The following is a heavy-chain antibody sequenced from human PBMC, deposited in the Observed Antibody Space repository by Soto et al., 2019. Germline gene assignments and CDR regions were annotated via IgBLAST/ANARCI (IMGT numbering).Heavy chain of an antibody. Sequence: QERLVQSGADVRKPGSSVTVSCKVTGGTSTRYAINWVRQAPGQGLEWMGGIVPMCGTSKYAQKFQGRVTITADTSTNIAYMELRSLRSEDTAVYYCNRGSEYDFWSGYLWGQGTLVSVSS. V-gene: IGHV1-69*06. CDR2: IVPMCGTS. CDR1: GGTSTRYA. J-gene: IGHJ4*02. D-gene: IGHD3-3*01. CDR3: NRGSEYDFWSGYL.